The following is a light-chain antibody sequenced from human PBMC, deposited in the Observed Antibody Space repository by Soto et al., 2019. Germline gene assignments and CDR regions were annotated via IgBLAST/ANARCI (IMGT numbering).Light chain of an antibody. CDR1: QDISNY. Sequence: DIQMTQSPSSLSASVGDRVTITCQASQDISNYLNWYQQKPGKAPKLLIYDASNLETGVPSRFSGSGSGTDFTFPISSLQPEDIATYYCQQYDNLPPFYTFGQGTKLEIK. J-gene: IGKJ2*01. CDR2: DAS. CDR3: QQYDNLPPFYT. V-gene: IGKV1-33*01.